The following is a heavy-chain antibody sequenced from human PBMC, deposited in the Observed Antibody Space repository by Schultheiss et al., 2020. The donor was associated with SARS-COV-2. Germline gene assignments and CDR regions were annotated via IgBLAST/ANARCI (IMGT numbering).Heavy chain of an antibody. Sequence: ASVKVSCKASGYTFTDYYMHWVRRAPGQGLEWVGRINPKTGATNYAQKFQARVTITRDTSASTAYMELSSLRSEDTAVYYCARGGEYYSGSYYDYWGQGTLVTVSS. D-gene: IGHD1-26*01. CDR2: INPKTGAT. J-gene: IGHJ4*02. CDR3: ARGGEYYSGSYYDY. CDR1: GYTFTDYY. V-gene: IGHV1-2*06.